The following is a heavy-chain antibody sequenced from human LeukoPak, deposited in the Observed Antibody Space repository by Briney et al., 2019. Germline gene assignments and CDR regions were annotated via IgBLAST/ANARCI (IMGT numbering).Heavy chain of an antibody. CDR2: ISGSGGST. V-gene: IGHV3-23*01. CDR3: AKAELLWSRFDY. CDR1: GFTFSSYA. J-gene: IGHJ4*02. Sequence: PGGSLRLSCAASGFTFSSYAMSWVRQAPGKGLEWVSAISGSGGSTYYADSVKGRFTVSRDNSKNTLYLQMNSLRAEDTAVYYCAKAELLWSRFDYWGQGTLVTVSS. D-gene: IGHD3-10*01.